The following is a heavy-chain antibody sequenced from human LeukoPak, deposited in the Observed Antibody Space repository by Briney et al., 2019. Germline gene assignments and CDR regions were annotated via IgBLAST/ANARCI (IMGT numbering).Heavy chain of an antibody. J-gene: IGHJ4*02. CDR1: GDSIRGNY. CDR2: IYYSGST. CDR3: ARLLAGCPGGRCRAHFDY. D-gene: IGHD2-15*01. V-gene: IGHV4-59*01. Sequence: PSETLSLTCSVSGDSIRGNYWSWMRQPPGKGLEWIGYIYYSGSTKYNPSLKSRVTMSVDTSKNQFSLNLRSVTAADTAVYYCARLLAGCPGGRCRAHFDYWGQGTLVTVSS.